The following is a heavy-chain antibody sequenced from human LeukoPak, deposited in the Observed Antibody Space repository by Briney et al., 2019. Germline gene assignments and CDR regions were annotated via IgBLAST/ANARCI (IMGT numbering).Heavy chain of an antibody. J-gene: IGHJ4*02. CDR3: ARVGDSSSGSAAFDY. CDR2: IIPILGIA. Sequence: ASVKVSCKASGGTFSSYAISWVRQAPGQGLEWMGRIIPILGIANYAQKFQGRVTITADKSTSTAYMELSSLRSEDTDVYYCARVGDSSSGSAAFDYWGQGTLVTVSS. D-gene: IGHD6-6*01. CDR1: GGTFSSYA. V-gene: IGHV1-69*04.